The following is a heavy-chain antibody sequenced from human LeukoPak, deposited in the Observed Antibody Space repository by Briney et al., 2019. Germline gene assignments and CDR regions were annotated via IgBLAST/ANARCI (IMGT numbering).Heavy chain of an antibody. Sequence: SETLSLTCTVSDGSISSRTYYWGWIRQPPGKGLEWIGSIYYSGNPYYNPSLRSRVTISVDTSNNQFSLKLSSVTAADTAIYYCARSYNILTGTPTQFDYWGQGTLVTVSS. CDR3: ARSYNILTGTPTQFDY. D-gene: IGHD3-9*01. CDR1: DGSISSRTYY. CDR2: IYYSGNP. V-gene: IGHV4-39*01. J-gene: IGHJ4*02.